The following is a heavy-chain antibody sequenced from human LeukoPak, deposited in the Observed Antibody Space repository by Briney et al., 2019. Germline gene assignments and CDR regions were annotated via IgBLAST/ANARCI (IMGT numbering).Heavy chain of an antibody. CDR2: IAADGKDI. Sequence: PGGSLRLSCAASGFIFSRYALHWVRQAPGKGLEWLTVIAADGKDIKYADSVKGRFTISRDNSKSALYLQMNSLRVEDTAVYNCAKDQQAVSAAYYFDSWGQGTLVTASS. J-gene: IGHJ4*02. V-gene: IGHV3-30*18. CDR3: AKDQQAVSAAYYFDS. D-gene: IGHD2-2*01. CDR1: GFIFSRYA.